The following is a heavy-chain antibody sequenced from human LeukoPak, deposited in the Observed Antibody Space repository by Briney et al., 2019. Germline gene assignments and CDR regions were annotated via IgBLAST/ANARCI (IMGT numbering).Heavy chain of an antibody. V-gene: IGHV3-21*01. CDR3: AELGITMIGGV. Sequence: GGSLTLSCAASGFTFSSYAMSWVRQAPGKGLEWVSSITTSSSYTFYADSVKGRFTISRDNAKNSLYLQMNSLRAEDTAVYYCAELGITMIGGVWGKGTTVTISS. J-gene: IGHJ6*04. D-gene: IGHD3-10*02. CDR1: GFTFSSYA. CDR2: ITTSSSYT.